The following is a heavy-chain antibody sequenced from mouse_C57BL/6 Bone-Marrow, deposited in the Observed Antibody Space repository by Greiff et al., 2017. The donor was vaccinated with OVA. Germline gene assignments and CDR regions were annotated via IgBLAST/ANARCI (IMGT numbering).Heavy chain of an antibody. D-gene: IGHD4-1*01. CDR1: GYTFTSYW. V-gene: IGHV1-69*01. J-gene: IGHJ3*01. CDR2: IDPSDSYT. CDR3: ARLTERGDFAY. Sequence: QVQLQQPGAELVMPGASVKLSCKASGYTFTSYWMHWVKQRPGQGLEWIGEIDPSDSYTNYNQKFKGKSTLTVDKSSSTAYMQLSSLTSEDSAVYYCARLTERGDFAYWGQGTLVTVSA.